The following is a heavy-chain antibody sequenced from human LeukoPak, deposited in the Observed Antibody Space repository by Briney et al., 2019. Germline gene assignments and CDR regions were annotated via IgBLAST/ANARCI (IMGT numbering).Heavy chain of an antibody. Sequence: GGSLRLSCAAAGFKFDDYGMSWVRHAPGKGLEWVAGISWNGGNTGYADSVKGRYTISRDNAKNSLFLQVNSLRADDTAFYYCAREGIYCVNGVCYLDYWGQGTLVTVSS. V-gene: IGHV3-20*04. CDR3: AREGIYCVNGVCYLDY. CDR1: GFKFDDYG. J-gene: IGHJ4*02. D-gene: IGHD2-8*01. CDR2: ISWNGGNT.